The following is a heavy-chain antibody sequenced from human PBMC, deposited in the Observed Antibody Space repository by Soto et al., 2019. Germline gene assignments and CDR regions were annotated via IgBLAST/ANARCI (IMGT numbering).Heavy chain of an antibody. Sequence: PGGSLRLSCAASGFSVADYFMNWVRQAPGKGLEWVSVIYNEFTDYADSVRGRFSISTDSSKNALYLQMNSLRAEDSAVYYCVREPRYCSGGSCSIMGDAFDIWGQGTKVTVSS. CDR2: IYNEFT. D-gene: IGHD2-15*01. CDR3: VREPRYCSGGSCSIMGDAFDI. CDR1: GFSVADYF. V-gene: IGHV3-66*01. J-gene: IGHJ3*02.